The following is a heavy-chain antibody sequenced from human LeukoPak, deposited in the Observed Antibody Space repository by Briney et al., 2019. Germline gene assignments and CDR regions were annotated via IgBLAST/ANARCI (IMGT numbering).Heavy chain of an antibody. J-gene: IGHJ6*02. CDR1: GFTFSSYA. V-gene: IGHV3-30*04. CDR3: ARDGIRDYGMDV. CDR2: ISYDGSNK. D-gene: IGHD3-3*02. Sequence: PGRSLRLSCAASGFTFSSYAMHWVRQAPGKGLEWVAVISYDGSNKYYADSVKGRFTISRDNSKNTLYLQMNSLRAEDTAVYYCARDGIRDYGMDVWGQGTTVTVSS.